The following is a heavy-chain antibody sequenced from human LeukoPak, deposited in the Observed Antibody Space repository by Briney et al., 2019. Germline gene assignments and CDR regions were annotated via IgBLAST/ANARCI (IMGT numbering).Heavy chain of an antibody. CDR2: IYYSGST. Sequence: SETLSLTCTVSGGSISSSSYYWGWIRQPPGKGLEWIGYIYYSGSTNYNPSLKSRVTISVDTSKNQFSLKLSSVTAADTAVYYCARHEGGGGEFDYWGQGTLVTVSS. D-gene: IGHD3-16*01. J-gene: IGHJ4*02. V-gene: IGHV4-61*05. CDR1: GGSISSSSYY. CDR3: ARHEGGGGEFDY.